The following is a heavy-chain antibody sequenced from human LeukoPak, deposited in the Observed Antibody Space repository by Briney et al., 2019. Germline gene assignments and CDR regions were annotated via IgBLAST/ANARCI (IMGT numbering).Heavy chain of an antibody. CDR1: GGSFSGYS. D-gene: IGHD3-3*01. Sequence: SETLSLTCAVYGGSFSGYSWSWIRQAPGKGLEWIREINHSGSTSYNPSLKSRVTISVDTSKNQFSLKLSSVTAADTAVYYCARLTRVLRLLEWLPRDYYYYGMDVWGQGTTVTVSS. CDR2: INHSGST. J-gene: IGHJ6*02. CDR3: ARLTRVLRLLEWLPRDYYYYGMDV. V-gene: IGHV4-34*01.